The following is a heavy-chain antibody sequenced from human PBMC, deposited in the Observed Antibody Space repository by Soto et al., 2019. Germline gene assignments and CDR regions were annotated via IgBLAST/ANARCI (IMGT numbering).Heavy chain of an antibody. J-gene: IGHJ5*02. CDR3: ARVKGSGYHNWFDP. CDR1: GGTFSSYT. V-gene: IGHV1-69*02. Sequence: ASVKVSCKASGGTFSSYTISWVRQAPGQGLEWMGRIIPILGIANYAQKFQGRVTITRDNSTSTVYMELSSLRSEDTAVYYCARVKGSGYHNWFDPWGQGTLVNVSS. CDR2: IIPILGIA. D-gene: IGHD3-22*01.